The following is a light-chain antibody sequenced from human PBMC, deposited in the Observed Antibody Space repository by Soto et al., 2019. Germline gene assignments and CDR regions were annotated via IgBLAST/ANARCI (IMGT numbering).Light chain of an antibody. V-gene: IGKV1-5*03. CDR2: KAS. CDR1: QSIDKW. Sequence: DIQMTQSPSTLSASVGDRVTITCRASQSIDKWLAWYQQTPGNAPKLLIYKASMLQSGVPSRFSGSGSGAEFTLTISSLQPDDVGSYFCQQYNRFSWTFGQGTKVEIK. CDR3: QQYNRFSWT. J-gene: IGKJ1*01.